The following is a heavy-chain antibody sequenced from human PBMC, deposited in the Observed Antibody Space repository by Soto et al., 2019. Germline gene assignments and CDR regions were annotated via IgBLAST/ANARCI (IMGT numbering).Heavy chain of an antibody. Sequence: ASLKVSCKASGYTFTTYYIHWVLQAPGKGLEWMGIINPSGGSTSYAQKFQGRVTMTRDTSTSTVYMDLSSLRSEDTAVYYCARGAVGVLVPAAQYGMDVWGQGTTVTVPS. CDR2: INPSGGST. J-gene: IGHJ6*02. CDR1: GYTFTTYY. V-gene: IGHV1-46*01. D-gene: IGHD2-2*01. CDR3: ARGAVGVLVPAAQYGMDV.